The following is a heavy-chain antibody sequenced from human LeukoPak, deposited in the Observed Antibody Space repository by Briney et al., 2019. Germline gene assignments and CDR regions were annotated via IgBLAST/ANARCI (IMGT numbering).Heavy chain of an antibody. J-gene: IGHJ6*03. CDR3: ARLGYSYGSYYYYMDV. V-gene: IGHV4-59*08. Sequence: SETLSLTCTVSGGSISSYYWSWIRQPPGKGLEWIGYIYYSGSTSYNPSLKSRVTISVDTSKNQFSLKLSSVTAADTAVYYCARLGYSYGSYYYYMDVWGKGTTVTASS. CDR1: GGSISSYY. CDR2: IYYSGST. D-gene: IGHD5-18*01.